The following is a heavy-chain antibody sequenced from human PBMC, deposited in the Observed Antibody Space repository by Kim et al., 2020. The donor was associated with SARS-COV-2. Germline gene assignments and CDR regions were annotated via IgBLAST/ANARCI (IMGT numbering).Heavy chain of an antibody. J-gene: IGHJ4*02. D-gene: IGHD3-10*01. V-gene: IGHV3-74*01. CDR3: ARGPYYYGSGSYQIDY. CDR2: INSDGSST. CDR1: GFTFSSYW. Sequence: GGSLRLSCAASGFTFSSYWMHWVRQAPGKGLVWVSRINSDGSSTSYADSVKGRFTISRDNAKNTLYLQMNSQRAEDTAVYYCARGPYYYGSGSYQIDYWGQGTLVTVSS.